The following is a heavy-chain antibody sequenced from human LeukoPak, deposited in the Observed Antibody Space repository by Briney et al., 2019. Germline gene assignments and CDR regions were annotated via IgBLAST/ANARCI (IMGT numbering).Heavy chain of an antibody. CDR3: AREVVRPDDPHYYMDV. D-gene: IGHD1-14*01. Sequence: PSETLSLTCTVSGYPITTGYYWSWLRQPPGKGLEWIGSIYHNGKTYYNPSLRDRVSMSVDASTNQFSLKVSPVTAADTAVYYCAREVVRPDDPHYYMDVWGKGAAVTVSS. CDR1: GYPITTGYY. J-gene: IGHJ6*03. CDR2: IYHNGKT. V-gene: IGHV4-38-2*02.